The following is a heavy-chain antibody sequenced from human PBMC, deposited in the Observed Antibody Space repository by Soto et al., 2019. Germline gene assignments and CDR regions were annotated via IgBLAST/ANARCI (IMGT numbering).Heavy chain of an antibody. CDR2: IYYSGST. Sequence: PSETLSLTCTVSGGSISSGGYYWSCIRQHPGKGLEWIGYIYYSGSTCYNPSLKSRVTISVDTSKNQFSLKLSSVTAADTAVYYCARRYGGNFDYWGQGTLVTVSS. V-gene: IGHV4-31*03. J-gene: IGHJ4*02. CDR3: ARRYGGNFDY. D-gene: IGHD2-15*01. CDR1: GGSISSGGYY.